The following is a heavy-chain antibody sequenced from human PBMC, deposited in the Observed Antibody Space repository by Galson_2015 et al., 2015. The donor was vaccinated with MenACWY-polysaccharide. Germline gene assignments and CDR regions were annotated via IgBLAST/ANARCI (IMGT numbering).Heavy chain of an antibody. V-gene: IGHV1-8*01. CDR3: TRIIARKHTFVDS. CDR2: MNPTSGNT. D-gene: IGHD2-21*01. Sequence: SVTVSCKASGYKFSCYDINWVRQASGHGLEWMGWMNPTSGNTGYTQKFQGRVALTRDTANSTAYMELRMLRYDDTAVYYCTRIIARKHTFVDSWGQGTLVSVS. CDR1: GYKFSCYD. J-gene: IGHJ4*02.